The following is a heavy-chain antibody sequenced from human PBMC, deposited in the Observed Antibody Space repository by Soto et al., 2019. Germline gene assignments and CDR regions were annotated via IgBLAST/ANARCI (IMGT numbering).Heavy chain of an antibody. CDR1: GGTFSSYA. CDR3: AREALYPHLVVSVGNFEL. Sequence: SVKVSCKASGGTFSSYAISWVRQAPGQGLEWMGGIIPIFGTANYAQKFQGRVTITADESTSTAYMELSRLRSEDTAVYYCAREALYPHLVVSVGNFELWGCGSLVTVSS. J-gene: IGHJ2*01. CDR2: IIPIFGTA. D-gene: IGHD2-2*02. V-gene: IGHV1-69*13.